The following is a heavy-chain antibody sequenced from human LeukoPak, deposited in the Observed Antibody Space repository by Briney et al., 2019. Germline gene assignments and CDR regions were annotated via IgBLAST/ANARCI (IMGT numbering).Heavy chain of an antibody. CDR2: IIPSGGST. D-gene: IGHD6-19*01. V-gene: IGHV1-46*01. Sequence: ASVKVSCKASGYTFTSYYMHWVRQAPGQGLEWMGVIIPSGGSTIYAQKFQGRVTMTRGTSTSTVYMELSSLRSEDTAVYYCARELYPYSSDYDYWGQGTLVTVSS. CDR3: ARELYPYSSDYDY. J-gene: IGHJ4*02. CDR1: GYTFTSYY.